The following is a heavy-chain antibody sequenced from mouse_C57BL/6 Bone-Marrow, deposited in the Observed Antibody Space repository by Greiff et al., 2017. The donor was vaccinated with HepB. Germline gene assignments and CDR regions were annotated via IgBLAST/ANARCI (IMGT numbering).Heavy chain of an antibody. D-gene: IGHD2-12*01. CDR3: ARSYDGFDY. CDR2: INPSTGGT. CDR1: GYSFTGYY. V-gene: IGHV1-42*01. J-gene: IGHJ2*01. Sequence: EVQRVESGPELVKPGASVKISCKASGYSFTGYYMNWVKQSPEKSLEWIGEINPSTGGTTYNQKFKAKATLTVDKSSSTAYMQLKSLTSEDSAVYYCARSYDGFDYWGQGTTLTVSS.